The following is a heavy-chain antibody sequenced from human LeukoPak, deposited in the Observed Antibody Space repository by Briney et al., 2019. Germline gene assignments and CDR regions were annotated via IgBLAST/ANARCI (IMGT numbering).Heavy chain of an antibody. D-gene: IGHD3-10*01. CDR1: GGSISSSSYY. J-gene: IGHJ5*02. CDR3: ARQITMVRGVTVTDWFDP. V-gene: IGHV4-39*01. Sequence: SETLSLTCTVSGGSISSSSYYWGWIRQPPGKGLEWIGSIYYSGSTHYNPSLKSRVTISVDTSKNQFPLKLSSVTAADTAVYYCARQITMVRGVTVTDWFDPWGQGTLVTVSS. CDR2: IYYSGST.